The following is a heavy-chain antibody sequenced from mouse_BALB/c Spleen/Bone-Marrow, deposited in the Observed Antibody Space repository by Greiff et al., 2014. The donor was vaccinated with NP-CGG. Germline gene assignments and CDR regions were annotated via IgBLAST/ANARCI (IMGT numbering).Heavy chain of an antibody. Sequence: VQLQQSGAELMKPGASVKISCKATGYTFSSYWIEWVKQRPGHGLEWIGEILPGSGSTNYNEKFKGKATFTADKSSNTAYMQLSSLTSEGSAVYYGARDWEPFAYWGQGTLVTVSA. J-gene: IGHJ3*01. CDR3: ARDWEPFAY. CDR1: GYTFSSYW. D-gene: IGHD4-1*01. V-gene: IGHV1-9*01. CDR2: ILPGSGST.